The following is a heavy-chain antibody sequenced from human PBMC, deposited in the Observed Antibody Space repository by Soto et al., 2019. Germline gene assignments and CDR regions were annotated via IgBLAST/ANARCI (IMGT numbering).Heavy chain of an antibody. Sequence: QVQLVQSGAEVKKPGASVKVSCKSSGYVFTGYYMHWVRQAPGQGLEWLGWINPISGDTKYAQKFQGWVTRTRDTSSNTVYMELTRLRSDDTAVYYCARDYGAAAGTSSNWFDPWGQGTLVTVSS. CDR3: ARDYGAAAGTSSNWFDP. D-gene: IGHD6-13*01. CDR2: INPISGDT. CDR1: GYVFTGYY. J-gene: IGHJ5*02. V-gene: IGHV1-2*04.